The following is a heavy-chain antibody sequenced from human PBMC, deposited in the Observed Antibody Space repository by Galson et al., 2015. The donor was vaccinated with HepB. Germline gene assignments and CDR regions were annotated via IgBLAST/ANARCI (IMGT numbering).Heavy chain of an antibody. CDR3: ARETYHDYVWGIFGDYYFDY. Sequence: ETLSLTCNVSGGSISSSNYYWGWIRQPPGKGLEWIGSVYYSGSTYYNPSLKSRVTISLDASKNQFSLKLSSVSAADTAVYYCARETYHDYVWGIFGDYYFDYWGQGTLVTVSS. J-gene: IGHJ4*02. V-gene: IGHV4-39*07. CDR2: VYYSGST. D-gene: IGHD3-16*01. CDR1: GGSISSSNYY.